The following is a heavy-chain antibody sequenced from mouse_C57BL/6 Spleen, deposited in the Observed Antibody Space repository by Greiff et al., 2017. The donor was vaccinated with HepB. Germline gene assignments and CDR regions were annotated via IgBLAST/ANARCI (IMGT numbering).Heavy chain of an antibody. CDR2: INYDGSST. J-gene: IGHJ4*01. D-gene: IGHD2-10*01. Sequence: VQLKESEGGLVQPGSSMKLSCTASGFTFSDYYMAWVRQVPEKGLEWVANINYDGSSTYYLDSLKSRFIISRDNAKNILYLQMSSLKSEDTATYYCARDGAYYGNYVDYAMDYWGQGTSVTVSS. CDR3: ARDGAYYGNYVDYAMDY. V-gene: IGHV5-16*01. CDR1: GFTFSDYY.